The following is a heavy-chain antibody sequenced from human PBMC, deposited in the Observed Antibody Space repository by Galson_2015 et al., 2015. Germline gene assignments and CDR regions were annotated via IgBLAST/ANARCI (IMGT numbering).Heavy chain of an antibody. V-gene: IGHV3-21*01. D-gene: IGHD6-19*01. Sequence: SLRLSCAAPGFTFSSYRMNWVRQAPGKGLEWVSSISSSSSYIYYADSVKGRFTISRDNAKNSLYLQMNSLRAEDTAVYYCAREKEYSSGCFDYWGQGTLVTVSS. CDR2: ISSSSSYI. CDR1: GFTFSSYR. J-gene: IGHJ4*02. CDR3: AREKEYSSGCFDY.